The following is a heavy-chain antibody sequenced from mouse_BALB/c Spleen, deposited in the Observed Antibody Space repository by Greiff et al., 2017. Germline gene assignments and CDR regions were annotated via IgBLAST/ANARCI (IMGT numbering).Heavy chain of an antibody. CDR2: INPGSGGT. J-gene: IGHJ3*01. Sequence: VQLQQSGAELVRPGTSVKVSCKASGYAFTNYSIEWVKQRPGQGLEWIGVINPGSGGTNYNEKFKGKATLTADKSSSTAYMQLSSLTSDDSAVYFCARGDLEGWFAYWGQGTLVTVSA. CDR3: ARGDLEGWFAY. V-gene: IGHV1-54*01. CDR1: GYAFTNYS.